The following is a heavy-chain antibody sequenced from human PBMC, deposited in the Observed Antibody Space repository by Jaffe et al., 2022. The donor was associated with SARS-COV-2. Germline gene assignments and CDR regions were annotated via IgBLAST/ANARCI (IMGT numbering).Heavy chain of an antibody. J-gene: IGHJ6*03. D-gene: IGHD3-10*01. CDR2: INTNTRNP. CDR3: ARADTMVRRVRGYYYYMDV. CDR1: GYTFTRYA. Sequence: QVQLVQSGSELKKPGASVKVSCKASGYTFTRYAMNWVRQAPGQGLEWMGWINTNTRNPTYAQGFTGRFVFSLDTSVSTAYLQISSLKAEDTAVYYCARADTMVRRVRGYYYYMDVWGKGTTVTVSS. V-gene: IGHV7-4-1*02.